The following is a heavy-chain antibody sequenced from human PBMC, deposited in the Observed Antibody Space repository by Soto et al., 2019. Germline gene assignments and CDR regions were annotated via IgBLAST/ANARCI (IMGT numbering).Heavy chain of an antibody. D-gene: IGHD3-22*01. J-gene: IGHJ1*01. V-gene: IGHV3-48*02. CDR3: ASGAYYYDSSGSWPLEYFQH. Sequence: GGSLRLSCAASGFTFSSYSMNWVRQAPGKGLEWVSYISSSSTIYYADSVKGRFTISRDNAKNSLYLQMNSLRDEDTAVYYCASGAYYYDSSGSWPLEYFQHWGQGTLVTVSS. CDR1: GFTFSSYS. CDR2: ISSSSTI.